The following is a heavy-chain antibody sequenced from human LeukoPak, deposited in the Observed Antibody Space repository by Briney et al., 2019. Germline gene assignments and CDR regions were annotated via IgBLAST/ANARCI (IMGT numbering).Heavy chain of an antibody. CDR3: ARDLFPDIVVVPAAWWFDP. V-gene: IGHV1-2*02. CDR1: GYTSTGYY. Sequence: ASVKVSCKASGYTSTGYYMHWVRQAPGQGLEWMGWINPNSGGTNYAQKFQGRVTMTRDTSISTAYMELSRLRSDDTAVYYCARDLFPDIVVVPAAWWFDPWGQGTLVTVSS. J-gene: IGHJ5*02. CDR2: INPNSGGT. D-gene: IGHD2-2*01.